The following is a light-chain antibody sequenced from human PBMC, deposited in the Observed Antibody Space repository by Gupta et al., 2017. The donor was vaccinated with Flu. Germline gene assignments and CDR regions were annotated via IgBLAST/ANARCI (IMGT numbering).Light chain of an antibody. CDR3: QQSYFTLLT. Sequence: DIQMTQSPSSLSASVGDRVTITCRASQSISSYLNWYQQKPGKAPKLLIYAASSLQSGVPSRFSGSGSGTDFTLTISSLQPEDFATYYCQQSYFTLLTFGGGTKVEIK. V-gene: IGKV1-39*01. CDR2: AAS. J-gene: IGKJ4*01. CDR1: QSISSY.